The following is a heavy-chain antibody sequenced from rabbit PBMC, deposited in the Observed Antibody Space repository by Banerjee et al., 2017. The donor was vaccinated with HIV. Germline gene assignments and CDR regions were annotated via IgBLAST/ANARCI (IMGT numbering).Heavy chain of an antibody. J-gene: IGHJ5*01. CDR2: IYSGDGSA. D-gene: IGHD1-1*01. V-gene: IGHV1S40*01. CDR3: ASSPSGAVYDWFDL. Sequence: QSLEESGGDLVKPGASLTLTCTASGFSFSSSYWICWVRQAPGKGLEWIACIYSGDGSAYYASWAKGRFTISKTSSTTVTLQMTSLTAADTATYFCASSPSGAVYDWFDLWGPGTLVTVS. CDR1: GFSFSSSYW.